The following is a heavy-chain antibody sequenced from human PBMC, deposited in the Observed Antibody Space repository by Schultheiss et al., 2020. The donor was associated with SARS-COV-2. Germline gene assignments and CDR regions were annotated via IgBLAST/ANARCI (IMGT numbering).Heavy chain of an antibody. D-gene: IGHD6-13*01. V-gene: IGHV3-23*01. J-gene: IGHJ4*02. Sequence: GGSLRLSCAASGFTFSSYAMSWVRQAPGKGLEWVSGLSWNSGSIGYADSVKGRFTISRDNAKNSLYLQMNSLRAEDTAVYYCAKSFIAAARGWGQGTLVTVSS. CDR2: LSWNSGSI. CDR1: GFTFSSYA. CDR3: AKSFIAAARG.